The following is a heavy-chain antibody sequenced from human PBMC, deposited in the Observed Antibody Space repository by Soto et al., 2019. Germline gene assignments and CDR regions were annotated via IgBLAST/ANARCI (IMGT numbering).Heavy chain of an antibody. D-gene: IGHD7-27*01. J-gene: IGHJ4*02. CDR1: GGSIINHY. CDR3: TRANWYSEY. Sequence: QVQLQESGPGLVKPSETLSLTCSVSGGSIINHYWSWFRKPPGKGLEWIGYIYYNGNTNYNPSLXXXXXXXXXXXXXXXXXXXXXXTAADTAVYYCTRANWYSEYWGQGTLVTVSS. V-gene: IGHV4-59*11. CDR2: IYYNGNT.